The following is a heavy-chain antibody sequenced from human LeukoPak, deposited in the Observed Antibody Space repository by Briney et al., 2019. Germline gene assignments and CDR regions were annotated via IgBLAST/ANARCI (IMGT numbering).Heavy chain of an antibody. D-gene: IGHD2/OR15-2a*01. CDR2: INHSGST. CDR1: GGSFSGYY. J-gene: IGHJ5*02. V-gene: IGHV4-34*01. Sequence: SETLSLTCAVYGGSFSGYYWSWIRQPPGKGLEWIGEINHSGSTNYNPSLKSRVTISVDTSKNQFSLKLSSVTAADTAVYYCARDRYFNWFDPWGQGTLVTVSS. CDR3: ARDRYFNWFDP.